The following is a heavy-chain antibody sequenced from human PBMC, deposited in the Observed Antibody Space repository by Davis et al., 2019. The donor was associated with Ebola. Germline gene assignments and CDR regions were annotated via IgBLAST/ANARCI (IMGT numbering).Heavy chain of an antibody. Sequence: PGGSLRLSCAASGFVFSSYEMHWVRQAPGKGLEWVSYISSSGTSIYYADSVKGRFTISRDNAKNSLYLQMNSLRTEDTALYYCAKGWERSILIGGNWGQGTLVTVSS. V-gene: IGHV3-48*03. CDR3: AKGWERSILIGGN. CDR1: GFVFSSYE. D-gene: IGHD1-26*01. CDR2: ISSSGTSI. J-gene: IGHJ4*02.